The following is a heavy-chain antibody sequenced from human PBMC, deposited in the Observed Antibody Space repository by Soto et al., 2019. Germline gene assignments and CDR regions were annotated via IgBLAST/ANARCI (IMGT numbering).Heavy chain of an antibody. V-gene: IGHV4-34*01. CDR3: ALSGHCSGGSGPPYYYYGMDV. D-gene: IGHD2-15*01. Sequence: SETLSLTCAVYGGSFSGYYWGWIRHPPGKGREWIGEINHSGSTNYNPCLKSRVTISVDTSKSQFSLKLSSVTAADTAVYYCALSGHCSGGSGPPYYYYGMDVWGKGTTVTVSS. CDR1: GGSFSGYY. CDR2: INHSGST. J-gene: IGHJ6*04.